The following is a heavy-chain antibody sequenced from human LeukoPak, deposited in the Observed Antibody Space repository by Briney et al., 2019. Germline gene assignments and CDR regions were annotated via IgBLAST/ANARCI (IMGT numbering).Heavy chain of an antibody. Sequence: PGGSLRLSCAASGFTFSSYEMNWVRQAPGKGLEWVSYISSSGSTIYYADSVKGRFTISRDNSKNTLYLQMNSLRAEDTAVYYCAGLGITMIGGVWGKGTTVTISS. D-gene: IGHD3-10*02. CDR3: AGLGITMIGGV. J-gene: IGHJ6*04. CDR1: GFTFSSYE. CDR2: ISSSGSTI. V-gene: IGHV3-48*03.